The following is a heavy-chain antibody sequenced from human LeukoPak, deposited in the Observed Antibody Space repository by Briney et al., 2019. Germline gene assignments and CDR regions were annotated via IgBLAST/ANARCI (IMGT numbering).Heavy chain of an antibody. D-gene: IGHD6-6*01. CDR2: IHYSGST. CDR1: GGSTRTSTSY. Sequence: PSETLSHTCSVSGGSTRTSTSYWGWVRQPPGKGLEWIGSIHYSGSTYKNPSLKSRVTISMDTSGSQFSLKVTSLTAADSAVYFCARESSSSRYFMDVWGRGTTVTVSS. CDR3: ARESSSSRYFMDV. V-gene: IGHV4-39*07. J-gene: IGHJ6*03.